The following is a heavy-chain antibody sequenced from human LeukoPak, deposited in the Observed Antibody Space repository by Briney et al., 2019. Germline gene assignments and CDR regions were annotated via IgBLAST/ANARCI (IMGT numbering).Heavy chain of an antibody. CDR2: TSGDSKVI. D-gene: IGHD3-3*01. V-gene: IGHV3-48*01. J-gene: IGHJ6*02. Sequence: PGGSLRLSCAASGFTFDDYAMHWVRQAPGKGLEWVSFTSGDSKVIYYADSVKGRFTISRDNAKNSLYLQMNSLRADDAAVYYCGRDGGVAYGLDVWGQGTTVTVSS. CDR1: GFTFDDYA. CDR3: GRDGGVAYGLDV.